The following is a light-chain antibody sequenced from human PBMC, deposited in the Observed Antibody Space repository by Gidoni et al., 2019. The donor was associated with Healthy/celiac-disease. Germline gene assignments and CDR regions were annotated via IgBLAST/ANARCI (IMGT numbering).Light chain of an antibody. Sequence: ELVLTQPPGTLSLSPGERATLSCRASQSVRSSYLAWYQQKPGQAPRLLIYGASSRATGIPDRFSGSGAGTDFTLTISRLEPEDFAVYYCQQYGSSPRTFXXXTKVEIK. CDR2: GAS. CDR3: QQYGSSPRT. V-gene: IGKV3-20*01. J-gene: IGKJ1*01. CDR1: QSVRSSY.